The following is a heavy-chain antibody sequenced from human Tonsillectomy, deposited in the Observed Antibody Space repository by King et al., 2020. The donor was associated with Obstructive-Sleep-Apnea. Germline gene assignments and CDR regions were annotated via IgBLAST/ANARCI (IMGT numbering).Heavy chain of an antibody. J-gene: IGHJ4*02. CDR2: LSSSRRYI. CDR3: ARDRVATPYYFDY. CDR1: GFTFSSYS. D-gene: IGHD5-12*01. V-gene: IGHV3-21*01. Sequence: VQLVQSGGGRVKPGGSLRVSCAASGFTFSSYSINWVRQAPWKGLDWVSSLSSSRRYIYFAASVKGRVTISRDNAKNSLYLQMNSLRAEDTAVYYCARDRVATPYYFDYWGQGTLVTVSS.